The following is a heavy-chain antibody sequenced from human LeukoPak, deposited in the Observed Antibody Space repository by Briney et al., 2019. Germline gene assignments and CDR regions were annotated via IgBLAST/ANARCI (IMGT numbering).Heavy chain of an antibody. V-gene: IGHV3-53*04. D-gene: IGHD5-12*01. Sequence: GGSLRLSCAASGFTVGSNYMSWVRQAPGKGLEWVSVIYSGGSTYYADSVKGRFTISRHNSKNTLYLQMNSLRAEDTAVYYCARVGSRGGYNFDYWGQGTLVTVSS. CDR1: GFTVGSNY. CDR2: IYSGGST. J-gene: IGHJ4*02. CDR3: ARVGSRGGYNFDY.